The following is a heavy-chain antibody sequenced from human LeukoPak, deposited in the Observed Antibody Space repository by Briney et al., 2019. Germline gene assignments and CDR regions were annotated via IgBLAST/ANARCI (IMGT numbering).Heavy chain of an antibody. V-gene: IGHV3-23*01. CDR2: ISGSGDRT. J-gene: IGHJ4*02. CDR1: GFTFSSYA. D-gene: IGHD4/OR15-4a*01. CDR3: TKRGAYLDY. Sequence: PGGSLRLSCAASGFTFSSYAMSWVRQAPGKGLEWVSTISGSGDRTYYADSVKGRFTISRDNSKNTLYLQMDSLRAEDTAVYYCTKRGAYLDYWGQGTLVTASS.